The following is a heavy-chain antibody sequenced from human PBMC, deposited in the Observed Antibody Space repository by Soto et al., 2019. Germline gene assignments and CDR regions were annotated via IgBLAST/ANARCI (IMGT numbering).Heavy chain of an antibody. CDR3: AREGFRDSYFDY. D-gene: IGHD3-10*01. J-gene: IGHJ4*02. CDR2: IWYDGSNK. V-gene: IGHV3-33*01. CDR1: GFTFSSYG. Sequence: GGSLRLSCAASGFTFSSYGMHWVRQAPGKGLEWVAVIWYDGSNKYYADSVKGRFTISRDNSKNTLYLQMNSLRAEDTAVYYCAREGFRDSYFDYWGQGTLVTVSS.